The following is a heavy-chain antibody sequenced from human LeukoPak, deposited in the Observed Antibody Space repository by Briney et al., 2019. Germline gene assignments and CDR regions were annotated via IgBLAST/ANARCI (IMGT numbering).Heavy chain of an antibody. CDR3: AKESVAGSSPYYFDY. D-gene: IGHD6-19*01. V-gene: IGHV3-23*01. J-gene: IGHJ4*02. CDR1: GLTFSSHW. Sequence: GGSLRLSCAASGLTFSSHWMHWVRQAPGKGLEWVSAISGSGGSTYYADSVKGRFTISRDNSKNTLYLQMNGLRAEDTAVYYCAKESVAGSSPYYFDYWGQGTLVTVSS. CDR2: ISGSGGST.